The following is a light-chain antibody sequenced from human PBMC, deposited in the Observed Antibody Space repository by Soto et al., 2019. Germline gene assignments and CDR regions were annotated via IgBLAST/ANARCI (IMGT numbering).Light chain of an antibody. Sequence: QSVLTQPPSVSGAPGQRVTSSCTGSSSNIGAGYDVHWYQQLPGTAPKLVIYGNNNRPSGVPDRFSGSKSGTSASLAITGLQAEDEADYYCQSYDSSLSGPWVFGGGTQLTVL. CDR3: QSYDSSLSGPWV. CDR1: SSNIGAGYD. V-gene: IGLV1-40*01. J-gene: IGLJ3*02. CDR2: GNN.